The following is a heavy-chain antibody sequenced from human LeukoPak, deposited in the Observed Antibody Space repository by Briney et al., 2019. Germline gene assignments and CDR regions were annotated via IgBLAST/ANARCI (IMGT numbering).Heavy chain of an antibody. CDR2: IYPTGNT. Sequence: SETLSLTCTVSGGSLGGYYWSWIRQTPGKGLEYIGYIYPTGNTNGNTNYNPSLKSRVTISVDTSKNQFSLNLTSVTAADTAKYYCARLQWLVRSWFDPWGQGTLVTVSS. CDR1: GGSLGGYY. V-gene: IGHV4-4*08. J-gene: IGHJ5*02. D-gene: IGHD6-19*01. CDR3: ARLQWLVRSWFDP.